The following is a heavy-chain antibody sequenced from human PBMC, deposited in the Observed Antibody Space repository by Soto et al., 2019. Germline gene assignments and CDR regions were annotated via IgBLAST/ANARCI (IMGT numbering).Heavy chain of an antibody. V-gene: IGHV3-23*01. Sequence: EVQLLESGGGLVQPGGSLRLSCAASGFTFSNYAMTWVRQAPGKGLEWVSVITGSGGATYFVDSVKGRFTISRDNSKNTVYLQMNSLRAEDTAVYYCAKRPLTAAGFDYWCHGTLVSVSS. CDR2: ITGSGGAT. J-gene: IGHJ4*01. D-gene: IGHD6-13*01. CDR1: GFTFSNYA. CDR3: AKRPLTAAGFDY.